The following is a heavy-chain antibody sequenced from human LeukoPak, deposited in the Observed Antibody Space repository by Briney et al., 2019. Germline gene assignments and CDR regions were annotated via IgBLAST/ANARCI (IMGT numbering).Heavy chain of an antibody. Sequence: PSETLSLTCTVSGGSISSYYWSWIRQPAGKGLEWIGRIYTSGSTNYNPSLKSRVTMSVDTSKNQFSLKLSSVTAADTAVHYCARDRGCSSTSCYTSKNWFDPWGQGTLVTVSS. J-gene: IGHJ5*02. D-gene: IGHD2-2*02. V-gene: IGHV4-4*07. CDR2: IYTSGST. CDR1: GGSISSYY. CDR3: ARDRGCSSTSCYTSKNWFDP.